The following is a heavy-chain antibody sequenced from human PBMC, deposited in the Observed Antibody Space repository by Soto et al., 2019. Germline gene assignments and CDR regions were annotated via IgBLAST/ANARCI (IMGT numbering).Heavy chain of an antibody. CDR3: TTDIEAVINFDY. J-gene: IGHJ4*02. CDR2: IKSKTDGGTT. Sequence: EVQLVESGGGLVKPGGSLRLSCAASGFTFSNAWMNWVRQAPGKGLEWVGRIKSKTDGGTTDYAAPVKGRFTISRDDSKNTLYLKMNSLKTEDSAVYYCTTDIEAVINFDYWGKGNLVTVSS. D-gene: IGHD2-15*01. V-gene: IGHV3-15*07. CDR1: GFTFSNAW.